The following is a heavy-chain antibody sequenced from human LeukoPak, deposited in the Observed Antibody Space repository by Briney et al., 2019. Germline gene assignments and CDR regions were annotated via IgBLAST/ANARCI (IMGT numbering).Heavy chain of an antibody. V-gene: IGHV4-39*01. CDR1: GGSISSSSYY. D-gene: IGHD3-3*01. CDR3: ARHATESTIFGVAIPNNWFDP. CDR2: IYNSWST. Sequence: SETLSLTCTVSGGSISSSSYYWGWIRQPPGKGLEWIGSIYNSWSTYYNPSLKSRVTISVDTSKNQFSLRLSSVTAADTAVYYCARHATESTIFGVAIPNNWFDPWGQGTLVTVSS. J-gene: IGHJ5*02.